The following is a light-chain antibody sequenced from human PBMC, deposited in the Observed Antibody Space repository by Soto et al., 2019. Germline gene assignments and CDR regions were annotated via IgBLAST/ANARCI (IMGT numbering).Light chain of an antibody. V-gene: IGLV2-14*01. CDR2: EVS. J-gene: IGLJ1*01. Sequence: QSALTQPASVSGSPGQSITISCTGTGSDVGGYNYVSWYQQHPGKAPKLMIYEVSNRPSGVSNRFSGSKSGNTASLTISGLQAEHEADSYCSSYTSSSTHYVSGHGTKLTVL. CDR1: GSDVGGYNY. CDR3: SSYTSSSTHYV.